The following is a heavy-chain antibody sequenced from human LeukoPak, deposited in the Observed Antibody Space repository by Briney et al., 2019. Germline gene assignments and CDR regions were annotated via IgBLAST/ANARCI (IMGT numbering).Heavy chain of an antibody. CDR3: ARSTFLRSGEVFLDY. Sequence: SETLSLTCTVSGGSISSYYWSWIRQPPGKGLEWIGYIYYSGSTNYNPSLKSRVTISVDTSKNQFSLKLSSVTAADTAVYYCARSTFLRSGEVFLDYWGQGTLVTVSS. V-gene: IGHV4-59*01. CDR1: GGSISSYY. J-gene: IGHJ4*02. CDR2: IYYSGST. D-gene: IGHD3-10*01.